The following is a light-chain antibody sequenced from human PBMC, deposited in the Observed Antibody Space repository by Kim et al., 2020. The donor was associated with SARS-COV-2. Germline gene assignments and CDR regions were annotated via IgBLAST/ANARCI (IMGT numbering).Light chain of an antibody. CDR3: QQYDSTLFT. CDR1: QTINIY. J-gene: IGKJ3*01. V-gene: IGKV1-5*03. Sequence: DIQMTQSPSTLSASVGDRVTITCRASQTINIYVAWYQQKPGKAPKLLIYKASTLETGVPSRFSGSGSGTEFTLTISSLQPDDFATYYCQQYDSTLFTFGPGTKVDIK. CDR2: KAS.